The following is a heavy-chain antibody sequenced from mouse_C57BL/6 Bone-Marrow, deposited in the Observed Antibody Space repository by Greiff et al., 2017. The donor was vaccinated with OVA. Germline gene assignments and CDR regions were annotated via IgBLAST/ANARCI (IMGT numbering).Heavy chain of an antibody. CDR1: GYSFTGYY. V-gene: IGHV1-31*01. Sequence: VQLKESGPELVKPGASVKISCKASGYSFTGYYMHWVKQSHGNILDWIGYIYPYNGVSSYNQKFKGKATLTVDKSSSTAYMELRSLTSEDSAVYYCVQGGLRLRGDYWGQGTTLTVSS. D-gene: IGHD3-2*02. CDR3: VQGGLRLRGDY. CDR2: IYPYNGVS. J-gene: IGHJ2*01.